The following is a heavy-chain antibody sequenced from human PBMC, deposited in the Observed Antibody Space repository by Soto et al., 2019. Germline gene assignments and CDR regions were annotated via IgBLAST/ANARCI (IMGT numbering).Heavy chain of an antibody. Sequence: VVGGNSGDRGYSWSWIRQPPGKGLEWIGYIYHSGSTYYNPSLKSRVTISVDRSKNQFSLKLSSVTAADTAVYYCARVPDRWGQGTLVTVSS. J-gene: IGHJ5*02. CDR2: IYHSGST. V-gene: IGHV4-30-2*01. CDR3: ARVPDR. D-gene: IGHD2-2*01. CDR1: GGNSGDRGYS.